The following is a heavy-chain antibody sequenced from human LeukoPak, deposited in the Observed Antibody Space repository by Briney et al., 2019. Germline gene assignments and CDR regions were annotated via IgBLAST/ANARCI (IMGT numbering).Heavy chain of an antibody. Sequence: PGGSLRLSCAASGFTFSSYAMHWVRQAPGKGLEWVAVISYDGSNKYYADSVKGRFTISRDNSKNTLYLQMNSLRAEDTAVYYCAKDSPSNYDYVWGSPDAFDIWGQGTMVTVSS. CDR1: GFTFSSYA. CDR2: ISYDGSNK. J-gene: IGHJ3*02. D-gene: IGHD3-16*01. V-gene: IGHV3-30*04. CDR3: AKDSPSNYDYVWGSPDAFDI.